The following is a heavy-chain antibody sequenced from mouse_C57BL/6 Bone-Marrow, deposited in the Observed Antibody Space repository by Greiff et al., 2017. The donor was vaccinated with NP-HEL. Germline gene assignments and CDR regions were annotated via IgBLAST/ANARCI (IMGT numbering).Heavy chain of an antibody. Sequence: DVKLQESGPGLVKPSQTVFLTCTVTGISITTGNYRWSWIRQFPGNKLEWIGYIYYSGTITYNPSLTSRTTITRDTPKNQFFLEMNSLTAEDTATYYCARDNYGNYGDFAYWGQGTLVTVSA. D-gene: IGHD2-1*01. V-gene: IGHV3-5*01. CDR2: IYYSGTI. CDR3: ARDNYGNYGDFAY. J-gene: IGHJ3*01. CDR1: GISITTGNYR.